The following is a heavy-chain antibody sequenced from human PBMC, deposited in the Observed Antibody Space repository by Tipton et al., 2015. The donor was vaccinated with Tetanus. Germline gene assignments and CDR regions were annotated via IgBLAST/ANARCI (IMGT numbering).Heavy chain of an antibody. CDR2: ISNSGRT. CDR3: ARANYEYPKKGPFDS. CDR1: GDSVRSSDYQ. V-gene: IGHV4-61*08. Sequence: TLSLTCTVSGDSVRSSDYQWNWIRQSPGKGLEWLAYISNSGRTNSNYDLKSRISISRDTSKNQFSLSLTSVTAADTAVYYCARANYEYPKKGPFDSWGQGTVVIVSS. D-gene: IGHD3-3*01. J-gene: IGHJ4*02.